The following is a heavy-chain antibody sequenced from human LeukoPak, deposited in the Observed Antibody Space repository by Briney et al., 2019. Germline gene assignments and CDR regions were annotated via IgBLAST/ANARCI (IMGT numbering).Heavy chain of an antibody. J-gene: IGHJ4*02. Sequence: PGGSLRLSCAASGFTFSSYEMNWVRQAPGKGLEWVSSISSSSSYIYYADSVKGRFTISRDNAKNSLYLQMNSLRAEDTAVYYCASKGNYCSGGSRYYERYYWGQGTLVTVSS. CDR1: GFTFSSYE. CDR3: ASKGNYCSGGSRYYERYY. CDR2: ISSSSSYI. V-gene: IGHV3-21*01. D-gene: IGHD2-15*01.